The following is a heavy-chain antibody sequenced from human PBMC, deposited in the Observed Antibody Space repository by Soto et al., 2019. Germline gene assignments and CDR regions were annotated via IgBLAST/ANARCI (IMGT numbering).Heavy chain of an antibody. CDR3: ARDHVIAAAPGAFDF. V-gene: IGHV1-18*04. CDR1: GYTFTSYG. D-gene: IGHD6-13*01. CDR2: ISGYNGNT. Sequence: VKVSCQASGYTFTSYGISWVRQAPGQGLEWMGWISGYNGNTKYAQKFQGRVTMTTDTSTNTASMELRSLRSDDTAVYYCARDHVIAAAPGAFDFWGQGTMVTVSS. J-gene: IGHJ3*01.